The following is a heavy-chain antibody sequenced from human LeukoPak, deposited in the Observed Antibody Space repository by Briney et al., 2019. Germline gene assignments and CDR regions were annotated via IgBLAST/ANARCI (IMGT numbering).Heavy chain of an antibody. Sequence: GGSLRLSCAASGFTFGSYWMSWVRQAPGKGLEWVAFIRYDGSNKYHADSVKGRFTITRDNSKNTLYLQMKSLRAEDTAVYYCAKGGGYEAQYYYYYLDVWGKGTTVTISS. J-gene: IGHJ6*03. V-gene: IGHV3-30*02. D-gene: IGHD5-12*01. CDR2: IRYDGSNK. CDR1: GFTFGSYW. CDR3: AKGGGYEAQYYYYYLDV.